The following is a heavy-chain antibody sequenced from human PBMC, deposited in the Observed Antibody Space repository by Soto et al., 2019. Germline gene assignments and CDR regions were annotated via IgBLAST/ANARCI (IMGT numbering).Heavy chain of an antibody. CDR3: ARPGPENSFDY. J-gene: IGHJ4*02. Sequence: PGESLKISCRVSGYSLTSHWLGWVRQLPGKGLEWMGIIYPGDSDTRISPSFRGQVTMSVDKSINTAYLEWRSLKASDTAMYYCARPGPENSFDYWGQGTVVTVSS. CDR2: IYPGDSDT. V-gene: IGHV5-51*01. D-gene: IGHD1-1*01. CDR1: GYSLTSHW.